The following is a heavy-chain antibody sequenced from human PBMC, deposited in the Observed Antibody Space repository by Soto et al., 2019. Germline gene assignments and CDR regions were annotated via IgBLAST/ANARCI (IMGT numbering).Heavy chain of an antibody. CDR1: GFMFSSYG. Sequence: GGSLRLSCAASGFMFSSYGMSWVRQSPGKGLEWVSSISGSGGSTYYADSVKGRFTISRDNSKSTLYLQMSSLRAEDTAVYSCAKGPSYSGAYFPFGCWGQGTLVTVSS. CDR3: AKGPSYSGAYFPFGC. V-gene: IGHV3-23*01. CDR2: ISGSGGST. J-gene: IGHJ4*02. D-gene: IGHD1-26*01.